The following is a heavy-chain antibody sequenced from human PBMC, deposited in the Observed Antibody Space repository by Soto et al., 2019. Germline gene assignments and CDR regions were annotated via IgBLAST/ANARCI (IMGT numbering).Heavy chain of an antibody. CDR2: ITGYNGHT. CDR3: ARVDAPNYYDSSDSGDFDY. J-gene: IGHJ4*02. V-gene: IGHV1-18*01. Sequence: QVYLVQSGGAVIRPGASVQVSCRASGYTFSNYGISWVRQAPGHGLEWMGWITGYNGHTNYAQKFQGRLNMTTDTSTSTSYMEPRSLRSDDAAVYYCARVDAPNYYDSSDSGDFDYWGQGTLVTVSS. D-gene: IGHD3-22*01. CDR1: GYTFSNYG.